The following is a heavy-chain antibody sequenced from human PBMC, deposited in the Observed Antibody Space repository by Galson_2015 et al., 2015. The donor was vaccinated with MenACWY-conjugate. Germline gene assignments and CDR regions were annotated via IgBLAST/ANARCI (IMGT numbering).Heavy chain of an antibody. J-gene: IGHJ4*02. D-gene: IGHD2-2*01. CDR1: GFTFSTYS. CDR2: IHSSSGYI. CDR3: ARTSAGYCSNTNCYVSIDY. V-gene: IGHV3-21*01. Sequence: SLRLSCAASGFTFSTYSMNWVRQAPGKGLEWVSSIHSSSGYIYYADSLKGRFAISRDNARNSLYLQMNSLTAEDTAVYYCARTSAGYCSNTNCYVSIDYWGRGTLVTVSS.